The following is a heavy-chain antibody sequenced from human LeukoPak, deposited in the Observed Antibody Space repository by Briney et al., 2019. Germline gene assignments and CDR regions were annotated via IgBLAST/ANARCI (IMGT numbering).Heavy chain of an antibody. V-gene: IGHV3-23*01. CDR3: ATDEVNCRGGSCYSFTY. J-gene: IGHJ4*02. D-gene: IGHD2-15*01. Sequence: GGSLRLSCAASGFPFSSYVMSWVRQTPGKGLQWVSTITYTGDATYYADSVKGRFTISRDNSRNPLYLQMDSLRAEDAAVYHCATDEVNCRGGSCYSFTYWGQGTLVTVSS. CDR1: GFPFSSYV. CDR2: ITYTGDAT.